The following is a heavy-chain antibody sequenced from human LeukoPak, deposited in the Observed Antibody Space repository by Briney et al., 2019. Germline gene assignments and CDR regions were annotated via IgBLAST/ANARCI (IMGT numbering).Heavy chain of an antibody. V-gene: IGHV3-33*01. CDR3: ARGGEWLLSFFDY. CDR1: GFTFRSYG. Sequence: GGSLRLSCAASGFTFRSYGFHWVRQAPGKGLEWVAVIWFDNSNTQYVDSVRGRFTISRDDSQSTVFLQMNSLRAEDTAVYYCARGGEWLLSFFDYWGQGTLVTVSS. J-gene: IGHJ4*02. CDR2: IWFDNSNT. D-gene: IGHD3-3*01.